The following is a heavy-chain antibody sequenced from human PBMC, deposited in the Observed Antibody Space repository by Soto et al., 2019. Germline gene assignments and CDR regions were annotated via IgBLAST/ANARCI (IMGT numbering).Heavy chain of an antibody. CDR1: GGSISSGGYS. J-gene: IGHJ4*02. D-gene: IGHD5-18*01. V-gene: IGHV4-30-2*01. Sequence: PSETRSLTCAVSGGSISSGGYSWSWIRQPPGKGLEWIGYIYHSGSTYYNPSLKSRVTISLDTSKNQFSLKLSSVTAADTAVYYCARGYGRNFDYWGKGTLVT. CDR2: IYHSGST. CDR3: ARGYGRNFDY.